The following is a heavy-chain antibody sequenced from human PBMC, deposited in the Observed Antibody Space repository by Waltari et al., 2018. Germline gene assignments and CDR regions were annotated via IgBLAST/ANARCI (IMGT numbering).Heavy chain of an antibody. CDR1: GGSISSSSYY. D-gene: IGHD3-10*02. Sequence: QLQLQESGPGLVKPSETLSLTCTVSGGSISSSSYYWGRIRQPPGKGLEWIGKMYYSGSTYYNPSLKGRVTRSVDTSKNQFSLRLSSVTAADTAVYYCARSLTVWDWSYWGQGTLVTVSS. CDR2: MYYSGST. V-gene: IGHV4-39*01. J-gene: IGHJ4*02. CDR3: ARSLTVWDWSY.